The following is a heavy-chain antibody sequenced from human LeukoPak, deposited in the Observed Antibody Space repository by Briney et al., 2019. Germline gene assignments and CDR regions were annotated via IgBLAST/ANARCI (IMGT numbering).Heavy chain of an antibody. J-gene: IGHJ5*02. CDR3: ARGGNDGSGSYYSNWFDP. V-gene: IGHV3-53*01. D-gene: IGHD3-10*01. Sequence: GGSLRLSCAASGFTVSSNYMSWVRQAPGKGLERVSVIYSGGSTYYADSVKGRFTISRDNSKNTLYLQMNSLRAEDTAVYYCARGGNDGSGSYYSNWFDPWGQGTLVTVSS. CDR1: GFTVSSNY. CDR2: IYSGGST.